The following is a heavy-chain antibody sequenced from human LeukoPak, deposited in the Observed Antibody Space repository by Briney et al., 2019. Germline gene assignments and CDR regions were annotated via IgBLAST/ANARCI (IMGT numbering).Heavy chain of an antibody. CDR3: ARGPYGSGSYY. CDR2: IYYSGTT. D-gene: IGHD3-10*01. Sequence: SETPSLTCIVSGGSISSGDYYWSWIRQPPGKGLEWIGYIYYSGTTYYNPSLKSRVTISVDTSKNQFSLKLTSVTAADTAVYFCARGPYGSGSYYWGQGTLVTVSS. J-gene: IGHJ4*02. CDR1: GGSISSGDYY. V-gene: IGHV4-30-4*01.